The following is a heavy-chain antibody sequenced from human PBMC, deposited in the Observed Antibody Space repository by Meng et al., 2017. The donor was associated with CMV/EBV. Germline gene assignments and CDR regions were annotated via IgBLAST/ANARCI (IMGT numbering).Heavy chain of an antibody. CDR2: IIPIFGTA. CDR3: ARNEPHGYSSRWYGSPISYYGTDV. V-gene: IGHV1-69*05. CDR1: GGTFSSYA. Sequence: SVKVSCKASGGTFSSYAIIWVRQAPAQGLEWMGGIIPIFGTANYAQKFQGRVTMTTDESTSTAYMELSSLRSGDTAVYYCARNEPHGYSSRWYGSPISYYGTDVWGQGTTVTVSS. D-gene: IGHD6-13*01. J-gene: IGHJ6*02.